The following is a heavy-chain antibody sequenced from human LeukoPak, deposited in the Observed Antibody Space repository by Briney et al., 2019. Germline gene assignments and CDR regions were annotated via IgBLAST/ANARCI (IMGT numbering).Heavy chain of an antibody. CDR1: GSSFSTYE. CDR3: ARVGREVTTGYFDD. V-gene: IGHV3-48*03. CDR2: ISTSGSSV. D-gene: IGHD2-21*02. Sequence: GGSRRLSCVASGSSFSTYEMNWVRQAPGKGLEWVAYISTSGSSVYYADSLKGRFTVSRDNAKSSLFLQVDSLTVADTAVYYCARVGREVTTGYFDDWGQGTLVAVSS. J-gene: IGHJ4*02.